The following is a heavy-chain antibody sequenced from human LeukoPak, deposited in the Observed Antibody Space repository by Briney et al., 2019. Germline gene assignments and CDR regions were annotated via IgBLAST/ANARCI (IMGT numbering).Heavy chain of an antibody. CDR3: ARGKEQLWLSPDY. CDR2: IYYSGST. V-gene: IGHV4-59*01. CDR1: GGSISSYY. D-gene: IGHD5-18*01. Sequence: SETLSLTCTVSGGSISSYYWSWIRQPPGKGLEWIGYIYYSGSTNYNPSLKSRVTISVDTSKNQFSLKLSSVTAADTAVYYCARGKEQLWLSPDYWGQGTLVTASS. J-gene: IGHJ4*02.